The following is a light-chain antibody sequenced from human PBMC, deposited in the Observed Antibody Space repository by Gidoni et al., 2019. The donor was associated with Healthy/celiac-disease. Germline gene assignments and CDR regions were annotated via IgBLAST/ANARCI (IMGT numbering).Light chain of an antibody. Sequence: QSALTQPASVSGSPGQSITISCTGTSSDVGGYNYVSWYQQHPGKPPKLMIYDVSNRPSGVSNRFSGSKSGNTASLTISGLQAEDEADYYCSSYTSSSTSRVFGTGTKVTVL. CDR2: DVS. CDR3: SSYTSSSTSRV. CDR1: SSDVGGYNY. J-gene: IGLJ1*01. V-gene: IGLV2-14*03.